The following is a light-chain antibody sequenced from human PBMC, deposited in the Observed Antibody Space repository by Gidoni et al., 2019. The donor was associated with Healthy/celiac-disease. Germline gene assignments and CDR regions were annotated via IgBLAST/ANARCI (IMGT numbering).Light chain of an antibody. CDR1: SSDVGSYNL. CDR3: CSYAGSSTYV. Sequence: QSDLSQPDSVSGSPGQSITISCTGTSSDVGSYNLVSWYQQNTGKAPKLMSYEGSKRPSGVSNRFSGSKSGNTASLTISVLQAEDEADYYCCSYAGSSTYVFGTGTKVTVL. J-gene: IGLJ1*01. V-gene: IGLV2-23*01. CDR2: EGS.